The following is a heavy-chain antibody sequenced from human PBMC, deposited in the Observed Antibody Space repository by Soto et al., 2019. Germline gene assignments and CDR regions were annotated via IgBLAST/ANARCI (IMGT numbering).Heavy chain of an antibody. Sequence: QVQIVQSGAEVKKPGASVKISCKDSGYTFSNYITHWVRQAPGERLEWMGWINAANGNTKYSQKFQGRVTITRDTSATTIYMDLSSLRSEDTGVYYWAKEPAVAGMLALDFWGQGTLVTVSS. CDR2: INAANGNT. J-gene: IGHJ4*02. CDR3: AKEPAVAGMLALDF. CDR1: GYTFSNYI. D-gene: IGHD6-19*01. V-gene: IGHV1-3*01.